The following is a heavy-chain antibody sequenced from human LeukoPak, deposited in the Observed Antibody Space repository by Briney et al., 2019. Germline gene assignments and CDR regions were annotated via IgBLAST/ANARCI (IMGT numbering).Heavy chain of an antibody. J-gene: IGHJ4*02. V-gene: IGHV3-23*01. Sequence: GGSLRLSCAASGFTFSTYAMSWVRQAPGKGLEWVSGISDSGVRTHYADSMKGWFTISRDNSKNTLYLQMNSLRAEDTAVYHCASGSYYEDYFDYWGQGILVTVSS. CDR1: GFTFSTYA. CDR3: ASGSYYEDYFDY. CDR2: ISDSGVRT. D-gene: IGHD1-26*01.